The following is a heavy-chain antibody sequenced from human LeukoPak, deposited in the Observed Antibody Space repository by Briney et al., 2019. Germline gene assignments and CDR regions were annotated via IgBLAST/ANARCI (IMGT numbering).Heavy chain of an antibody. Sequence: GGSLRLSCAASGFIFSNYEMNWVRQAPGKGLEWVSSISSSSSYIYYADSVKGRFTISRDNSKNTLYLQMNSLRAEDTAVYYCAYTSSWGIFTGAFDIWGQGTMVTVSS. V-gene: IGHV3-21*04. CDR3: AYTSSWGIFTGAFDI. CDR2: ISSSSSYI. D-gene: IGHD2-2*02. J-gene: IGHJ3*02. CDR1: GFIFSNYE.